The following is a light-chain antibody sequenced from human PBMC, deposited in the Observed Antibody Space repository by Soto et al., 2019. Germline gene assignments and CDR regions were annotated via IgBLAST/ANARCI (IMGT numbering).Light chain of an antibody. Sequence: DIQMTQSPSTLSRSVGDRVTITCRASQTISSWLAWYQQKSGKAPKLLIYKASTLKSGVPSRFSGSGSGTEFTLTISSLQPDDFATYYCQHYNSYSEAFGQGTKVDLK. CDR1: QTISSW. CDR2: KAS. J-gene: IGKJ1*01. CDR3: QHYNSYSEA. V-gene: IGKV1-5*03.